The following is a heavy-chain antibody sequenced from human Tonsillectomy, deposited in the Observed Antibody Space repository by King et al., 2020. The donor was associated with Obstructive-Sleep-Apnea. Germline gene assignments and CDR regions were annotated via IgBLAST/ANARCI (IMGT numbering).Heavy chain of an antibody. CDR3: ASERDIYGMDV. J-gene: IGHJ6*02. CDR1: GGSISSTSYY. CDR2: ISYSGCT. V-gene: IGHV4-39*07. Sequence: QLQESGPGLVKPSETLSLTCTVSGGSISSTSYYWGWIRQPPGKGLEGIGNISYSGCTYYNPSLKSRVTISVDMSKNQFSLKLSSVTAADTAVYYCASERDIYGMDVWGQGTTVTVSS.